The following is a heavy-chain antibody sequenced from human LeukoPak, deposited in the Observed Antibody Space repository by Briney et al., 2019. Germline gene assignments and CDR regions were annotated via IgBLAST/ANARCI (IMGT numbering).Heavy chain of an antibody. CDR2: IYYGGGSA. CDR1: GFNFRSYG. V-gene: IGHV3-30*03. J-gene: IGHJ6*03. D-gene: IGHD2-2*01. Sequence: PGGSLRLSCAASGLPSGFNFRSYGMYWVRQAPGKGLEWVALIYYGGGSARYADSVKGRFTIFRDNLKNTLYLQMNSLSTEDTAVYFCASAGSSTTRSHYYMDVWGKGTTVTVSS. CDR3: ASAGSSTTRSHYYMDV.